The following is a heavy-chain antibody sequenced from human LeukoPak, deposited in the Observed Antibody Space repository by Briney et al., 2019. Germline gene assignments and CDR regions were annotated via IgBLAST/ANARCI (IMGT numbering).Heavy chain of an antibody. V-gene: IGHV3-21*06. CDR1: GFTFTDYS. D-gene: IGHD6-25*01. J-gene: IGHJ6*03. CDR3: ARDGSGFYHYYYMDV. CDR2: ISVVSTYK. Sequence: GGSLRLTCAASGFTFTDYSINWVRQAPGKGLEWASSISVVSTYKNYADSVKGRFTISRDNAKNLLFLQMSSLRAEDTAVYYCARDGSGFYHYYYMDVWGKGTTVTVSS.